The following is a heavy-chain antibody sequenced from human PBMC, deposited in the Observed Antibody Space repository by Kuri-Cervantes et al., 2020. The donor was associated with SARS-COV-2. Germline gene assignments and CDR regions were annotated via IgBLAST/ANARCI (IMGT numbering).Heavy chain of an antibody. V-gene: IGHV4-59*01. CDR2: IYYSGST. Sequence: GSLRLSCTVSGGSISSYYWSWIRQPPGKGLEWIGYIYYSGSTNYNPSLKSRVTISVDTSKSQFSLNLTSVTAADTAVYYCARATVTPKVGLFFFDYWGQGTLVTVSS. D-gene: IGHD4-17*01. CDR3: ARATVTPKVGLFFFDY. CDR1: GGSISSYY. J-gene: IGHJ4*02.